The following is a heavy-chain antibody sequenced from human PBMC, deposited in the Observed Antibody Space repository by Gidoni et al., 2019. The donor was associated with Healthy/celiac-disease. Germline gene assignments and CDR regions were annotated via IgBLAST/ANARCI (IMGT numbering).Heavy chain of an antibody. D-gene: IGHD6-19*01. V-gene: IGHV3-53*01. CDR3: AREAWEEQWLVPGWYFDL. CDR2: IYSGGST. Sequence: EVQLVESGGGLIQPGGFLRLSCAASGFTVSSHYMSWVRQAPGKGLEWVAVIYSGGSTYYADSVKGRFTISRDNSKNTLYLQMNSLRAEDTAVYYCAREAWEEQWLVPGWYFDLWGRGTLVTVSS. CDR1: GFTVSSHY. J-gene: IGHJ2*01.